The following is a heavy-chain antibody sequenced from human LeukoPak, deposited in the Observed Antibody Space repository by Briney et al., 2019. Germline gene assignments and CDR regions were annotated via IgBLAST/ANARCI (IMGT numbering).Heavy chain of an antibody. V-gene: IGHV1-69*04. CDR3: ARDGTAGYSEDYYYYGMEV. CDR1: GGTFTSYA. CDR2: IIPILGIA. Sequence: SVKVSCKASGGTFTSYAISWVRQAPGQGGEWMGRIIPILGIANYAQKFQGRVTITADKSTSTAYMELSSLRSEDTAVYYCARDGTAGYSEDYYYYGMEVWGQGTTVTVSS. D-gene: IGHD5-18*01. J-gene: IGHJ6*02.